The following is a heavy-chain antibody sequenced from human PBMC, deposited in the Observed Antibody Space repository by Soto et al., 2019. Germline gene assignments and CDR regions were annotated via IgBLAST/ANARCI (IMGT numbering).Heavy chain of an antibody. J-gene: IGHJ4*02. CDR2: ISSSSSYI. D-gene: IGHD3-10*01. CDR3: ARDNTMGTGYFDY. Sequence: EVQLVESGGGLVKPGGSLRLSCAASGFTFSSYSMNWVRQAPGKGLEWVSSISSSSSYIHYADSGKGRFTISRDNAKNSLYLQMNSLRAEDTAVYYCARDNTMGTGYFDYWGQGTLVTVSS. CDR1: GFTFSSYS. V-gene: IGHV3-21*01.